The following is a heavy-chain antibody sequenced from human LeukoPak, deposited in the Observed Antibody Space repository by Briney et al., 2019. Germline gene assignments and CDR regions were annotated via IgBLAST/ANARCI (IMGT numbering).Heavy chain of an antibody. V-gene: IGHV3-7*01. CDR2: IKQDGSDK. CDR1: GFTFSRFW. J-gene: IGHJ4*02. Sequence: GGSLRLSCAASGFTFSRFWMSWVRQAPGKGLEWVATIKQDGSDKSYVDSVRGRFTISRDNAKNSLYLQMGSLRVEDSAVYYCARESRISDYWGQGTLVTVSS. CDR3: ARESRISDY. D-gene: IGHD2-2*01.